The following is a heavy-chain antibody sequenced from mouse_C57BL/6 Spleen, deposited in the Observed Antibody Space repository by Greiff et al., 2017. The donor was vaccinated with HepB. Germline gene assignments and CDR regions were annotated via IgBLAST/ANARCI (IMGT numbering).Heavy chain of an antibody. CDR1: GFTFSDYY. CDR3: ARLAAYYSNYVDY. D-gene: IGHD2-5*01. J-gene: IGHJ2*01. Sequence: EVMMVESEGGLVQPGSSMKLSCTASGFTFSDYYMAWVRQVPEKGLEWVANINYDGSSTYYLDSLKSRFIISRDNAKNILYLQMSSLKSEDTATYYCARLAAYYSNYVDYWGQGTTLTVSS. CDR2: INYDGSST. V-gene: IGHV5-16*01.